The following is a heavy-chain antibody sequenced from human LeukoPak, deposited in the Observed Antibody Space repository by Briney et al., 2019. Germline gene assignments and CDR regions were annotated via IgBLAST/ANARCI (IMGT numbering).Heavy chain of an antibody. CDR1: GFSFSTYE. V-gene: IGHV3-48*03. CDR3: ARDTVNGPFVISLDY. CDR2: ISSGGNTK. J-gene: IGHJ4*02. Sequence: PGGSLGLSCAASGFSFSTYEMNWVRQAPGKGLEWVSHISSGGNTKYYADSVRGRFTMSRDNAKNSLFLQMNSLRAEDAAVYYCARDTVNGPFVISLDYWGQGALVTVSA. D-gene: IGHD2-8*01.